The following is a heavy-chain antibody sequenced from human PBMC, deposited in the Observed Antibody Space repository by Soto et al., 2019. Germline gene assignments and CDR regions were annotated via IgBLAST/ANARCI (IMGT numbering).Heavy chain of an antibody. CDR3: AKEATNINNFDY. J-gene: IGHJ4*02. D-gene: IGHD1-26*01. Sequence: EVQLLESGGGLVQPGGSLRLSCAASGFTFSSYAMSWVRQAPGKGLEWVSGISGSGGSTYYADSVKGRFTISRDNSKNTLYMQMNSLRAEDTAIYYCAKEATNINNFDYWGQGTLVTVSS. V-gene: IGHV3-23*01. CDR1: GFTFSSYA. CDR2: ISGSGGST.